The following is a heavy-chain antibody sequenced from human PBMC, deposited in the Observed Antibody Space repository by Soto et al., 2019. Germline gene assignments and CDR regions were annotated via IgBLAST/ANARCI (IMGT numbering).Heavy chain of an antibody. J-gene: IGHJ3*02. D-gene: IGHD5-18*01. CDR2: IYPGDSDT. CDR3: AIALKDPVMAQQAFDI. V-gene: IGHV5-51*01. CDR1: GYSFTSYL. Sequence: PGESLKISCKGSGYSFTSYLIGWVRQMPGKGLEWMGIIYPGDSDTRYRPSFQGQVTISADKSITTAYLQWSSLKASDTAFYYCAIALKDPVMAQQAFDIWGQGTMVTVSS.